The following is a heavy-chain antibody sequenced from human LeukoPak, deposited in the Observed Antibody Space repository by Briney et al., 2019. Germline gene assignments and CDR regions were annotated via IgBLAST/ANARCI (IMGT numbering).Heavy chain of an antibody. CDR2: ISSSGATI. CDR1: GFTFSSYA. CDR3: ARPEVVAGTYYYYYYMDV. D-gene: IGHD2-15*01. J-gene: IGHJ6*03. Sequence: GGSLRLSCAASGFTFSSYAMHWVRQAPGKGLEWVSYISSSGATIYYADSVKGRFTISRDNAKNSLYLQMDSLRAEDTAVYYCARPEVVAGTYYYYYYMDVWGKGTTVTVSS. V-gene: IGHV3-48*04.